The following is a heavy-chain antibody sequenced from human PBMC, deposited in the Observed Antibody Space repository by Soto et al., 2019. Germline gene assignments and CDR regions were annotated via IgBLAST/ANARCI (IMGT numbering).Heavy chain of an antibody. V-gene: IGHV3-7*01. Sequence: GGSLRLSCAASGFTFRSYWMSWVRQAPGKGLEWVANINQDGSEKYYVDSVKGRFTISRDNAKSSLYLQVNSLRAEDTAVYYCARDGVEAGLYLDNWGQGTLVTVSS. CDR2: INQDGSEK. J-gene: IGHJ4*02. CDR3: ARDGVEAGLYLDN. CDR1: GFTFRSYW. D-gene: IGHD6-19*01.